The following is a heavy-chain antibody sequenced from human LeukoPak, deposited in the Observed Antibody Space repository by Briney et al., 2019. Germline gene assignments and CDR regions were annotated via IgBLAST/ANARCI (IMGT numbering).Heavy chain of an antibody. CDR2: IYNGGTT. J-gene: IGHJ4*02. D-gene: IGHD6-6*01. Sequence: GGSLRLSCAASGVTSNYMPWVRQAPGKGLEWVSVIYNGGTTYYADSVKGRFTISRDNSKSTLFVYLQMNSLRTDDTALYYCAGGGEAARSLAYWGQGALVTVSS. V-gene: IGHV3-66*02. CDR3: AGGGEAARSLAY. CDR1: GVTSNY.